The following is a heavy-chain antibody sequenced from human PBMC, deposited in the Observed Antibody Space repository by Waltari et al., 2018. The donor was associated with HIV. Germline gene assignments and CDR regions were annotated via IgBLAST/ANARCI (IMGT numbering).Heavy chain of an antibody. V-gene: IGHV3-9*01. CDR1: NFLISAYS. Sequence: EVRLVQSGVGLVQPGRSLRLSCAASNFLISAYSLPSVRHTPGKGLEWVSGISWNSDSRDYADSVKDRFIISRDNARNSLYLQMNSLRAEDTAFYYCTNTDGYYGGGGGPFAIWGQGTMVTVSS. D-gene: IGHD3-16*01. CDR3: TNTDGYYGGGGGPFAI. CDR2: ISWNSDSR. J-gene: IGHJ3*02.